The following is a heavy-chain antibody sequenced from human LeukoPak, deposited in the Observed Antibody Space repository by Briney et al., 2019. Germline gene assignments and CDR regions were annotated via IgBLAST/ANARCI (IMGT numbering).Heavy chain of an antibody. CDR2: IYYSGST. J-gene: IGHJ4*02. Sequence: PSETLSLTCTVSGGSISSYYWSWIRQPPGKGLEWIGYIYYSGSTNYNPSLESRVTISVDTSKNQFSLKLSSVTAADTAVYYCARGYYYGSGVPIGWGQGTLVTVSS. D-gene: IGHD3-10*01. CDR1: GGSISSYY. V-gene: IGHV4-59*01. CDR3: ARGYYYGSGVPIG.